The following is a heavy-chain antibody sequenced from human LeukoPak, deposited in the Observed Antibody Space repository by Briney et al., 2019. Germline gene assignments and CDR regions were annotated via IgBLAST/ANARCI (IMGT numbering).Heavy chain of an antibody. D-gene: IGHD3-10*01. CDR3: ARDGSGTYYPAGVGWFDP. CDR2: ISSSSSYI. V-gene: IGHV3-21*04. J-gene: IGHJ5*02. Sequence: KPGGSLRLSCAASGFTFSSYSMNWVRQAPGKGLEWVSSISSSSSYIYYADSVKSRFTISRDNAKNSLYLQMNSLRSDDTAVYYCARDGSGTYYPAGVGWFDPWGQGTLVTVSS. CDR1: GFTFSSYS.